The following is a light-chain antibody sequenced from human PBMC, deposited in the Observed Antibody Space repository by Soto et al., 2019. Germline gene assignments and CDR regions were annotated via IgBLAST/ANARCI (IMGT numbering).Light chain of an antibody. Sequence: DIQMTQSPSTLSASVGDSVTITCRASQTISNWLAWYQQKPGKAPKLLIYDASILESGVPSRFSGSGSGTEFTLTISSLQPDDFATYYCQQYNSYSITFGQGTRLEIK. V-gene: IGKV1-5*01. J-gene: IGKJ5*01. CDR3: QQYNSYSIT. CDR2: DAS. CDR1: QTISNW.